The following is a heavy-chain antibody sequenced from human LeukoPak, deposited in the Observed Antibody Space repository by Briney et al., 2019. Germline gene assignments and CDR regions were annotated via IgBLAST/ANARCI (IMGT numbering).Heavy chain of an antibody. D-gene: IGHD3-9*01. CDR1: GYTFTGYY. V-gene: IGHV1-2*02. Sequence: GASVKVSCKASGYTFTGYYMHWVRQAPGQGLEWMGWIYPNSGGTNYAQKFQGRVTVTRDTSISTAYMELSRLRSDDTAVYYCARDSALVRYLYWGQGTLVTVSS. CDR3: ARDSALVRYLY. CDR2: IYPNSGGT. J-gene: IGHJ4*02.